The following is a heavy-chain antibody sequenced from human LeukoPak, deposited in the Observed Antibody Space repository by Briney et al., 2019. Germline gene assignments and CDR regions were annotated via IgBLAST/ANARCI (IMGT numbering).Heavy chain of an antibody. Sequence: GGSLRLSCVASGFTFSSYWMHWVRQAPGKGLEWVSRIDFETDTTTYAGSVKGRFTISRDNTKNTLYLQMDSLRDEDAAVYYCVRAGSGFDYWGQETLVTVTS. J-gene: IGHJ4*02. CDR2: IDFETDTT. V-gene: IGHV3-74*01. CDR3: VRAGSGFDY. CDR1: GFTFSSYW. D-gene: IGHD2-15*01.